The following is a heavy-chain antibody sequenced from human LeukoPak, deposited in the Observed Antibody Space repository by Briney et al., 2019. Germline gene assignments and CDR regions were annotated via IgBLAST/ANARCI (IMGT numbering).Heavy chain of an antibody. CDR2: ISGSGGST. J-gene: IGHJ4*02. D-gene: IGHD1-7*01. CDR1: GFTFSSYA. CDR3: AKDRAMGITGTLYYFDY. V-gene: IGHV3-23*01. Sequence: GGSLRLSCAASGFTFSSYAMSWVRQAPEKGLEWVSAISGSGGSTYYADSVKGRFTISRDNSKNTLYLQMNSLRAEDTAVYYCAKDRAMGITGTLYYFDYWGQGTLVTVSS.